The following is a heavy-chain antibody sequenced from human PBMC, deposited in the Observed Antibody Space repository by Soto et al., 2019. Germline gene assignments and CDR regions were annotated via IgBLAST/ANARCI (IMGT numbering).Heavy chain of an antibody. CDR1: GFSLSTSGVG. CDR2: IYWDDDK. CDR3: AHSLIGYYYDSSGSNWFDP. J-gene: IGHJ5*02. V-gene: IGHV2-5*02. Sequence: GPTLVNPTQTLTLTCTFSGFSLSTSGVGVGWIRQPPGKALEWLALIYWDDDKRYSPSLKSRLTITKDTSKNQVVLTMTNMDPVDTATYYCAHSLIGYYYDSSGSNWFDPWGQGTLVTVSS. D-gene: IGHD3-22*01.